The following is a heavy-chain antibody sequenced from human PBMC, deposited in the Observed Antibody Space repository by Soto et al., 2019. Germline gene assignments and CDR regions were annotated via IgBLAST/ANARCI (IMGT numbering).Heavy chain of an antibody. CDR1: GGSISSYY. Sequence: SETLSLTCTVSGGSISSYYWSWIRQPPGKGLEWIGYIYYSGSTNYNPSLKSRVTISVDTSKNQFSLKLSSVTAADTAVYYCASQTYYDFWSGYPQGAYYYMDVWGKGTTVTVSS. D-gene: IGHD3-3*01. CDR3: ASQTYYDFWSGYPQGAYYYMDV. CDR2: IYYSGST. J-gene: IGHJ6*03. V-gene: IGHV4-59*01.